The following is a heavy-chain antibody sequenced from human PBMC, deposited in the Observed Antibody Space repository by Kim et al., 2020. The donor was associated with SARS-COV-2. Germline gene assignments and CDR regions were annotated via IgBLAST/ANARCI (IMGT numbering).Heavy chain of an antibody. D-gene: IGHD3-22*01. V-gene: IGHV7-4-1*02. J-gene: IGHJ4*02. Sequence: ASVKVSCKASGYTFTSYAMNWVRQAPGQGLEWMGWINTNTGNPTYAQGFTGRFVFSLDTSVNTAYLQISSLKAEDTAVYYCARADYYYDSSGYYALVSHFDYWGQGTLVTVSS. CDR3: ARADYYYDSSGYYALVSHFDY. CDR2: INTNTGNP. CDR1: GYTFTSYA.